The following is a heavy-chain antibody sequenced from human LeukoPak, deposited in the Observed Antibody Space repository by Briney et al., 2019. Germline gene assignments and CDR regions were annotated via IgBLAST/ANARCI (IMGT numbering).Heavy chain of an antibody. Sequence: ASVKVSCKASGYTFTSYGISWVRQAPGQGLDLIGSISAYNGNTNYGQKLQGRVTMTTDTSTSTAYMELRSLRSDDTAVYYCARVPVLWFGEFNFQHWGQGTLVTVSS. CDR2: ISAYNGNT. CDR1: GYTFTSYG. J-gene: IGHJ1*01. CDR3: ARVPVLWFGEFNFQH. V-gene: IGHV1-18*04. D-gene: IGHD3-10*01.